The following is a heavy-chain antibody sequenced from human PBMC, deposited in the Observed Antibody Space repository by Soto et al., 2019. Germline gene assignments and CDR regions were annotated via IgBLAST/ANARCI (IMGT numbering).Heavy chain of an antibody. CDR1: GCSISSSGYS. Sequence: SETLSLTCTVSGCSISSSGYSWNWIRQHPGKGLEWIGYIYYSGSVYYNPSLKSRVTISVDTSKNQFSLKLISVTAADTAVYYCARGPPTTLYAFDIWGQGTMVTVSS. CDR3: ARGPPTTLYAFDI. J-gene: IGHJ3*02. V-gene: IGHV4-31*03. CDR2: IYYSGSV.